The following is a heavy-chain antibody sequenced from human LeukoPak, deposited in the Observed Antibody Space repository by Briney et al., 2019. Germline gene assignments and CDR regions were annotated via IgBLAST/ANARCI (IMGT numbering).Heavy chain of an antibody. D-gene: IGHD3-22*01. CDR1: GGSISSYY. Sequence: SETLSLTCTVSGGSISSYYWSWIRQPPGKGLEWIGYIYYSGSTNYNPFLKSRVTISVDTSKNQFSLKLSSVTAADTAVCYCARVNDSSGYYIYWYFDLWGRGTLVTVSS. V-gene: IGHV4-59*01. CDR3: ARVNDSSGYYIYWYFDL. CDR2: IYYSGST. J-gene: IGHJ2*01.